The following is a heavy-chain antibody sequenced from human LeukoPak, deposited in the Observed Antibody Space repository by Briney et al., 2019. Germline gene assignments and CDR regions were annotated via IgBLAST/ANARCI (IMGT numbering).Heavy chain of an antibody. CDR1: GFTFRTYN. J-gene: IGHJ4*02. D-gene: IGHD1-26*01. V-gene: IGHV3-23*01. Sequence: PGGSLRLSCAASGFTFRTYNMNWVRQVPGKGLEWASAVSGDGRTTHYVDSVKGRFTISRDNSRNTLYLQMSSLRAEDTAIYYCAKDSVVRNTGSYYFASWGQGTLVTVSS. CDR3: AKDSVVRNTGSYYFAS. CDR2: VSGDGRTT.